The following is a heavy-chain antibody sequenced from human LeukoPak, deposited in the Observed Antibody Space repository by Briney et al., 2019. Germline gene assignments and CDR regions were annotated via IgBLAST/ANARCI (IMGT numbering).Heavy chain of an antibody. V-gene: IGHV4-61*02. Sequence: PSETLSLTCTVSGGSISSGSYYWSWIRQPAGKRLEWIGRIYSSGSTTYNPSLRSRVTISVDTSKNQFSLRLSSVTAADTAFYYCARAGGVLGYFDYWGQGNLVTVSS. CDR1: GGSISSGSYY. CDR2: IYSSGST. J-gene: IGHJ4*02. D-gene: IGHD3-10*01. CDR3: ARAGGVLGYFDY.